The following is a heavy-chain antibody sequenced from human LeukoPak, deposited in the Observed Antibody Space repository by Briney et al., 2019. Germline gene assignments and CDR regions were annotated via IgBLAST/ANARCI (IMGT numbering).Heavy chain of an antibody. CDR3: ARVAVAGPTGWFDS. V-gene: IGHV3-21*01. CDR2: ISSTSAYI. D-gene: IGHD6-19*01. J-gene: IGHJ5*01. CDR1: GFALRSYT. Sequence: GGSLRLSCAAPGFALRSYTVTWVRQAPGKGLEWVSSISSTSAYIYYAESVKGRFSISRDNVDNVVHLQMSSLRNEDTAFYYCARVAVAGPTGWFDSWGQGTLVTVSS.